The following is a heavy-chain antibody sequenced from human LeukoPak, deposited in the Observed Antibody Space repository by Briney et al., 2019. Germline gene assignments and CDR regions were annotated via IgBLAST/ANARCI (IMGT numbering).Heavy chain of an antibody. CDR2: IYTSGST. Sequence: PSETLSLTCTVSGGSISSGSYYGSWIRQPAWKGLEWVGRIYTSGSTNYNPSLKRRVTISVDTSKNQFSLKLSSVTAADTAVYYCARGGGYWPYYYYYMDVWGKGTTVTISS. V-gene: IGHV4-61*02. CDR1: GGSISSGSYY. D-gene: IGHD2-21*01. CDR3: ARGGGYWPYYYYYMDV. J-gene: IGHJ6*03.